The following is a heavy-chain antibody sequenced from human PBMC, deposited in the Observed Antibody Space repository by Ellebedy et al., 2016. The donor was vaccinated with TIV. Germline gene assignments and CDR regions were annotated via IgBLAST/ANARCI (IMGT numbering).Heavy chain of an antibody. CDR2: IPWNGGDT. CDR1: GFLFDDYT. V-gene: IGHV3-43*01. D-gene: IGHD6-19*01. J-gene: IGHJ3*02. CDR3: VKEMRGGSGFAFEI. Sequence: GESLKISCAASGFLFDDYTMHRVRQAPGKGLEWVSLIPWNGGDTFHAVSLKGRFTISSYNSKNSLYLQMNSLRTEDTASYYCVKEMRGGSGFAFEIWGQGTMVTVSS.